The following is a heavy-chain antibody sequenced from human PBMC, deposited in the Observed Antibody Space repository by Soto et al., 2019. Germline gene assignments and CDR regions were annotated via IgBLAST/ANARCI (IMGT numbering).Heavy chain of an antibody. V-gene: IGHV3-23*01. D-gene: IGHD3-9*01. J-gene: IGHJ4*02. CDR1: GFTFSNYA. CDR3: TKGGRGIDIFFDS. CDR2: ISGSDDRT. Sequence: EVQLLESGGGLEQPGGSLRLSCVASGFTFSNYAMKWIRQAPGKGLEWVSSISGSDDRTFFADSVKGRFTISRDNSKDTVFLQMNNLRGEDTALYYCTKGGRGIDIFFDSWGQGTLVSVSS.